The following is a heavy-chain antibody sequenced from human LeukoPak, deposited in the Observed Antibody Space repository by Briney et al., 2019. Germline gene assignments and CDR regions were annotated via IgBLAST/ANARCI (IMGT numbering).Heavy chain of an antibody. Sequence: SETLSLTCTVSGGSISSGGYYWSWIRQHPGKGLEWIGYIYYSGSTYYNPSLKSRATISVDTSKNQFSLKLSSVTAADTAVYFCARVRLSPTETQWLRINDYWGQGTLVTVSS. CDR3: ARVRLSPTETQWLRINDY. J-gene: IGHJ4*02. CDR2: IYYSGST. D-gene: IGHD5-12*01. V-gene: IGHV4-31*03. CDR1: GGSISSGGYY.